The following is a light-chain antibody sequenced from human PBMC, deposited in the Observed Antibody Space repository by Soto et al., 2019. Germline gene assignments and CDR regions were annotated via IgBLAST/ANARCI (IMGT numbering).Light chain of an antibody. V-gene: IGKV2-28*01. CDR1: ACHLHSHGYDY. Sequence: MSPFPVSLSAIPCRAGPSSSMSFACHLHSHGYDYLEWYLQRPGQSPPLLIYLGAERASGGPDRFSGSGACTDVTLQISRSQQEDDGVYYYRQQRQSRPLTFGQGTKVDI. CDR3: RQQRQSRPLT. CDR2: LGA. J-gene: IGKJ1*01.